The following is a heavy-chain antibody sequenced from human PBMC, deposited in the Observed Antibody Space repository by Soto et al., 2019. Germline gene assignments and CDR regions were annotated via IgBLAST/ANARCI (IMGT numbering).Heavy chain of an antibody. J-gene: IGHJ6*02. CDR2: IRSKANSYAT. CDR1: GFTYSGSA. D-gene: IGHD6-6*01. Sequence: PGGSLRLSCAASGFTYSGSAMHWVRQASGKGLEWVGRIRSKANSYATAYAASVKDRFTLSRDDSKNTAYLQLHRLQTEDTAVYYCTRRTNSDSSSSLYYYYRMHVCCPRTRLTV. V-gene: IGHV3-73*01. CDR3: TRRTNSDSSSSLYYYYRMHV.